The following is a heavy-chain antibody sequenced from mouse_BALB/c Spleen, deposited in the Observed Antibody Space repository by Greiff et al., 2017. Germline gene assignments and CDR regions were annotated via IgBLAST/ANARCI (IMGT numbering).Heavy chain of an antibody. D-gene: IGHD2-1*01. J-gene: IGHJ4*01. CDR1: GFTFSSYA. CDR3: ARVYYGNYYAMDY. CDR2: ISSGGSYT. Sequence: EVKLMESGGGLVKPGGSLKLSCAASGFTFSSYAMSWVRQSPEKRLEWVAEISSGGSYTSYPDTVTGRFTISRDNAKNTLYLEMSSLRSEDTAMYYCARVYYGNYYAMDYWGQGTSVTVSS. V-gene: IGHV5-9-4*01.